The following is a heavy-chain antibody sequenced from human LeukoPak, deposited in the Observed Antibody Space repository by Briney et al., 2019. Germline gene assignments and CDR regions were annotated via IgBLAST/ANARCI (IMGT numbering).Heavy chain of an antibody. V-gene: IGHV3-74*01. Sequence: GGSLRLSCAASGFVFSNNWMYWVRQAPGRGLVWVSRINSDGSSIAYADFVRGRFTISRDNAKNTLYLQMNSLRAEDTAVYYCARGGYIVATIPPYYFDYWGQGTLVTVSS. CDR1: GFVFSNNW. J-gene: IGHJ4*02. D-gene: IGHD5-12*01. CDR2: INSDGSSI. CDR3: ARGGYIVATIPPYYFDY.